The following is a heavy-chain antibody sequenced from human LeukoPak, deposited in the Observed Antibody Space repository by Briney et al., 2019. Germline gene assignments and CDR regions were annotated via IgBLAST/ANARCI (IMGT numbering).Heavy chain of an antibody. Sequence: GGSLRLSCAASGFTFSSYWMSWVRRAPGKGLERVANIKQDGSEKYYVDSVKGRFTISRDNAKNSLYLQRNSLRAEDTAVYYCARVVSSSWPDAFDIWGQGTMVTVSS. CDR2: IKQDGSEK. CDR1: GFTFSSYW. V-gene: IGHV3-7*01. D-gene: IGHD6-13*01. J-gene: IGHJ3*02. CDR3: ARVVSSSWPDAFDI.